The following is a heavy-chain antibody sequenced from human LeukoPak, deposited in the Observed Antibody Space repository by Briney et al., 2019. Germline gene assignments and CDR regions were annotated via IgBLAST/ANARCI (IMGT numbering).Heavy chain of an antibody. CDR2: ISSSSSTI. D-gene: IGHD6-13*01. CDR1: GFTFSSYS. V-gene: IGHV3-48*02. Sequence: PGGSLRLSCAASGFTFSSYSMNWVRQAPGKGLEWVSYISSSSSTIYYADSVKGRFTISRDNAKNSLYLQMNSLRDEDTAVYYCARGTSSSWYLGWFDPWGQGTLVTVSS. J-gene: IGHJ5*02. CDR3: ARGTSSSWYLGWFDP.